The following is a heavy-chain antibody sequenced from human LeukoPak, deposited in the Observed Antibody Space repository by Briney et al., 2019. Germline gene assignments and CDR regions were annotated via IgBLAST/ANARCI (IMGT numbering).Heavy chain of an antibody. J-gene: IGHJ4*01. Sequence: SETLSLTCAVSGGSITRGSYYWTWIRQPAGKALEWIGHVFTSGNTNYNPSLKGRVTISIETSKSQSSLNLNSVTAADTAVYYCARGTGSLFYWGHGILVTVSS. D-gene: IGHD3-10*01. CDR3: ARGTGSLFY. CDR2: VFTSGNT. V-gene: IGHV4-61*09. CDR1: GGSITRGSYY.